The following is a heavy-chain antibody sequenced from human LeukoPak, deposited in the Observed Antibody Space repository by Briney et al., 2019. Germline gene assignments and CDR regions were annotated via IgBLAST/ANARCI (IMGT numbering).Heavy chain of an antibody. D-gene: IGHD6-19*01. CDR3: AKVGTAVALTGSWFDP. CDR1: GHIHEVYA. J-gene: IGHJ5*02. V-gene: IGHV3-9*01. Sequence: SQSLFCAASGHIHEVYAMLWARRAPGRGLEGVSDISWNSGSIGYADSVKGRFTLSRDNAKNSLYLQMNSLRAEDTALYYCAKVGTAVALTGSWFDPWGQGTLVTVSS. CDR2: ISWNSGSI.